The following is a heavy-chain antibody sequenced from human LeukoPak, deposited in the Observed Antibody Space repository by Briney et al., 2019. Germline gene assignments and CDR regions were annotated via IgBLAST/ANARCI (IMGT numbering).Heavy chain of an antibody. CDR2: ISGSGYDT. Sequence: PGGSLRLSCAASGFTFSSYSMNWVRQAPGKGLEWVSGISGSGYDTYYADSVKGQFTISRDNSKNTLYLQMNSLRVEDTAVYYCAKLVRGWELLLASWGPGTLVTVSS. V-gene: IGHV3-23*01. CDR3: AKLVRGWELLLAS. D-gene: IGHD1-26*01. J-gene: IGHJ4*02. CDR1: GFTFSSYS.